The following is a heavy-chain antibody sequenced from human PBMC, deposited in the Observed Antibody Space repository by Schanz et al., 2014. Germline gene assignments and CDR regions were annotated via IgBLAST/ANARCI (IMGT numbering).Heavy chain of an antibody. J-gene: IGHJ3*02. CDR1: GFTFSSYC. Sequence: VQLVESGGGLVQPGGSLRLSCAASGFTFSSYCMHWVRQVPGKGLVWVARINSVGSNTDYADSVTGRFTISRDNAKNTLYLQMNTLRAEDTAVYYCARKMKLGVYGGKGHDSLDIWGQGTMVTVSS. CDR2: INSVGSNT. V-gene: IGHV3-74*01. D-gene: IGHD4-17*01. CDR3: ARKMKLGVYGGKGHDSLDI.